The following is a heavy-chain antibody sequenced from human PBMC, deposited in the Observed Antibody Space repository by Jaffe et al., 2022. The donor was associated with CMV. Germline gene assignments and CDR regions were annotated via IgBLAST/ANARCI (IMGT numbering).Heavy chain of an antibody. CDR3: ASGLGTIHGRGYYYMDV. D-gene: IGHD1-1*01. CDR1: NGSFNDYY. V-gene: IGHV4-34*01. CDR2: INHRGNT. Sequence: QVQLQQWGAGLLKTSETLSLTCAVYNGSFNDYYWTWIRQSPGKGLEWIGEINHRGNTNHNPSLRSRVTVSADTSKNQFSLKMNSMTAADTGVYYCASGLGTIHGRGYYYMDVWGKGTTVIVSS. J-gene: IGHJ6*03.